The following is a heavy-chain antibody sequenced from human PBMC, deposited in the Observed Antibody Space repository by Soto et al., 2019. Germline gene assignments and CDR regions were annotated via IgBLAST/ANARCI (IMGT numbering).Heavy chain of an antibody. V-gene: IGHV3-33*01. CDR1: GFTFSSYG. D-gene: IGHD6-19*01. J-gene: IGHJ3*02. CDR3: ARDREQWLDDAFDI. CDR2: IWYDGSNK. Sequence: PGGSLRLSCAASGFTFSSYGMHWVRQAPGKGLEWVAVIWYDGSNKYYEDSVKGRFTISRDNSKNTLYLQMNSLRAEDTVVYYCARDREQWLDDAFDIWGQGTVVTVSS.